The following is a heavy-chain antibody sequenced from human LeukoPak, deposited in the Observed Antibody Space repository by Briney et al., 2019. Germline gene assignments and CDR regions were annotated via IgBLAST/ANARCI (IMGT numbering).Heavy chain of an antibody. Sequence: SETLSLTCTVSGGSISSSYYYWGWIRQPPGKGLEWIGSIYYSGSTNYNPSLKSRVTISVDTSKNQFSLKLSSVTAADTAVYYCARDYDGSGYYWAYWGQGTLVTVSS. CDR1: GGSISSSYYY. CDR3: ARDYDGSGYYWAY. J-gene: IGHJ4*02. D-gene: IGHD3-22*01. CDR2: IYYSGST. V-gene: IGHV4-39*07.